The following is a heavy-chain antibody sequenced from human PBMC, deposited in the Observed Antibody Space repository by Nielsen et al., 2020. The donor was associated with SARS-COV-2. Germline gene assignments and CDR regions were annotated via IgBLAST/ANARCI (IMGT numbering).Heavy chain of an antibody. J-gene: IGHJ4*02. CDR3: ARAAAGSRGFDY. CDR1: GYTFTSYD. Sequence: ASVKVSCKASGYTFTSYDINWVRQATGQGLEWMGWINPNSGGTNYAQKFQGRVTMTRDTSISTAYMELSRLRSDDTVVYYCARAAAGSRGFDYWGQGTLVTVSS. D-gene: IGHD6-13*01. CDR2: INPNSGGT. V-gene: IGHV1-2*02.